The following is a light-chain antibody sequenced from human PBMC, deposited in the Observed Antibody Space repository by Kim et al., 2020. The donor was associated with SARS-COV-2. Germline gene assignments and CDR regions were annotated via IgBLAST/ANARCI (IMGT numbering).Light chain of an antibody. Sequence: GQSVTISCTGTSSDVGSYNYVSWYQQHPGKAPKLMIYEVSKRPSGVPDRFSGSKSGNTASLTVSGLQAEDEADYYCSSYAAISNFVFGTGTKVTVL. CDR2: EVS. CDR1: SSDVGSYNY. CDR3: SSYAAISNFV. V-gene: IGLV2-8*01. J-gene: IGLJ1*01.